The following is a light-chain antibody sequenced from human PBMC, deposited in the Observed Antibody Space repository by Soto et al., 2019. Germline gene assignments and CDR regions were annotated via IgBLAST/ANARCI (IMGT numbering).Light chain of an antibody. V-gene: IGKV4-1*01. CDR1: QSVLYSSNNKNY. CDR3: QQYYSTPWT. J-gene: IGKJ1*01. CDR2: WAS. Sequence: DIVMTQSPDSLAVSLGERATINCKSSQSVLYSSNNKNYLAWYQQKPGQPPKLLINWASTRASGVPDRFSGSGSGTDFTLTISSLKAEDEAVYYCQQYYSTPWTFGQGTKVEIK.